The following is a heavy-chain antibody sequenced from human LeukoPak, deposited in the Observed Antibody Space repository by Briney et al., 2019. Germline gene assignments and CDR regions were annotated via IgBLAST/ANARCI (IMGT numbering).Heavy chain of an antibody. CDR1: GYTLTELS. CDR3: ATFYDFWSGSAFDI. V-gene: IGHV1-24*01. Sequence: ASVKVSCKVSGYTLTELSMHWVRQAPGKGLEWMGGFDPEDGETIYAQKFQGRVTMTEDTSTDTAYMELSSLRFEDTAVYYCATFYDFWSGSAFDIWGQGTMVTVSS. D-gene: IGHD3-3*01. CDR2: FDPEDGET. J-gene: IGHJ3*02.